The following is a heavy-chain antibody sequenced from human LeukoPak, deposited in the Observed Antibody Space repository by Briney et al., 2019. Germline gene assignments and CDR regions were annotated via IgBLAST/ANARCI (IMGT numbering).Heavy chain of an antibody. CDR2: INWNGGST. V-gene: IGHV3-20*04. CDR1: GFTFDDYG. J-gene: IGHJ5*02. D-gene: IGHD2-8*01. CDR3: ARDINGNWFDP. Sequence: PGGSLRLSCAASGFTFDDYGMSWVRQAPGKGLEWGSGINWNGGSTYYADSVKGRFTISRDNSKNTLYLQMNSLRAEDTAVYYCARDINGNWFDPWGQGTLVTVSS.